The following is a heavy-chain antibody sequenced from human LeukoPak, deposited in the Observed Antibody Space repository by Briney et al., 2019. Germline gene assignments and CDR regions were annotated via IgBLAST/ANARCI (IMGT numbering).Heavy chain of an antibody. V-gene: IGHV7-4-1*02. J-gene: IGHJ5*02. CDR3: ARLPSSWSPYNWFDP. CDR2: INTNTGNP. D-gene: IGHD6-13*01. Sequence: AASVKVSCKASGYTFTSYAMNWVRQAPGQGLEWMGWINTNTGNPTYAQGFTGRFVFSLDTSVSTAYLQISSLKAEDTAVYYCARLPSSWSPYNWFDPWGQGTLVTVSS. CDR1: GYTFTSYA.